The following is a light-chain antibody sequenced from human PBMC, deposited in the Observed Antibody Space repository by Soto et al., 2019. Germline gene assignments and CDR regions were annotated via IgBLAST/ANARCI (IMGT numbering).Light chain of an antibody. Sequence: QSVLTQPASVSGSPGQSITISCTGTSSDVGSYNLVSWYQQHPGKAPKLVIYEGTKRPSGVSNRSSGSKSGNTASLTISGLQAEDEADYYCCSYAGSSTFVVFGGGTKLTVL. J-gene: IGLJ2*01. CDR3: CSYAGSSTFVV. CDR2: EGT. V-gene: IGLV2-23*03. CDR1: SSDVGSYNL.